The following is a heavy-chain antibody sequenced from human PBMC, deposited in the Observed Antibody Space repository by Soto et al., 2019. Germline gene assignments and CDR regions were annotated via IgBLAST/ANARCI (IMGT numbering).Heavy chain of an antibody. V-gene: IGHV1-69*13. J-gene: IGHJ4*02. CDR3: AKTPPRTTATAYYFDY. Sequence: ASVKVSCKASGDTFSTYAISWVRQAPGQGLEWMGGIIPIYATTNYAQKFRGRVTITADESTNTAYMELSSLRSEDTAVYYCAKTPPRTTATAYYFDYWGQGTLVTVSS. CDR1: GDTFSTYA. CDR2: IIPIYATT. D-gene: IGHD4-17*01.